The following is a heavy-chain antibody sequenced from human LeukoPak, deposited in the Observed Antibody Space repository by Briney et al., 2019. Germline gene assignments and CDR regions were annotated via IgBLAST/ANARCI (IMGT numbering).Heavy chain of an antibody. CDR1: GFTFSSYG. J-gene: IGHJ4*02. Sequence: GGSLRLSCAASGFTFSSYGMNWVRQAPGKGLEWVAVIWYDGSNKYYADSVKGRFTISRDNSKNTLYLQMNSLRAEDTAVYYCARGRGSGGWYHSYYFDYWGQGTLVTVSS. D-gene: IGHD6-19*01. V-gene: IGHV3-33*01. CDR3: ARGRGSGGWYHSYYFDY. CDR2: IWYDGSNK.